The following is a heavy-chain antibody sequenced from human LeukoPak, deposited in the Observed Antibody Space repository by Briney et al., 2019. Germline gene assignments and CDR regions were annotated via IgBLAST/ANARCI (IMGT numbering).Heavy chain of an antibody. CDR1: GFSFSSYG. D-gene: IGHD3-22*01. V-gene: IGHV3-30*18. CDR3: AKEIYYDSSAFFDY. J-gene: IGHJ4*02. CDR2: IGYDGSNK. Sequence: QPGRSLRLSCAASGFSFSSYGIHWVRQAPGKGLEWVAVIGYDGSNKYYADSVKGRFTISRDNSKNTLYLQINSLRTEDTAVYFCAKEIYYDSSAFFDYWGQGTLVTVSA.